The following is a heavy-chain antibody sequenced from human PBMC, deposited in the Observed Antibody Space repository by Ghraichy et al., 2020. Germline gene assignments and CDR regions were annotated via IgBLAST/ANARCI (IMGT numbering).Heavy chain of an antibody. CDR3: SSLPVVTGTGAFDL. D-gene: IGHD2-21*02. CDR2: IWYDGTNE. V-gene: IGHV3-33*01. Sequence: GGSLRLSCVASGFMFYTYGMHWVRRAPGRGLEWVAFIWYDGTNEEYTDSVKGRFTISRDNSKNTLYLQMNSLRAEDTAVYYCSSLPVVTGTGAFDLWGQGTMVNISS. CDR1: GFMFYTYG. J-gene: IGHJ3*01.